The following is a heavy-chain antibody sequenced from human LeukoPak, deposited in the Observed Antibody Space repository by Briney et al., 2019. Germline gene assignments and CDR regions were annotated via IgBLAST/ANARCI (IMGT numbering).Heavy chain of an antibody. CDR1: GFTFSNYE. Sequence: GGSLRLSCAASGFTFSNYEMNWVRQAPGKGLEWVSYISNSGSTIYYADSVKGRFTISRDNAKNTLYLQMNSLRAEDTAVYYCAKPSLKYYDILTGIDYWGQGTLVTVSS. D-gene: IGHD3-9*01. CDR3: AKPSLKYYDILTGIDY. CDR2: ISNSGSTI. V-gene: IGHV3-48*03. J-gene: IGHJ4*02.